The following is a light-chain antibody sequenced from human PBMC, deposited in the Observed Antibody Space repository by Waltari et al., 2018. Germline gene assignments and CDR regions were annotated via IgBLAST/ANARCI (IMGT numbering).Light chain of an antibody. V-gene: IGKV1-5*03. Sequence: DIQMTQSPSTLSASVGDRVTITWRASESVSDNLAWYQQKPGEAPKLLIYKASSLESGVPSRCSGSGSGTVFTLTISGLQPEDFASYYCQQYHTYMPATFGQGTKLEIK. CDR1: ESVSDN. CDR3: QQYHTYMPAT. CDR2: KAS. J-gene: IGKJ2*01.